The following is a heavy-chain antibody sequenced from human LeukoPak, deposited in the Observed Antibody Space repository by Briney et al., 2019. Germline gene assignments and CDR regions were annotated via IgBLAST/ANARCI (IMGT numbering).Heavy chain of an antibody. Sequence: ASVTVSRKPSGYTFTSYAMHCVGQAPGQRLEWMGGMNACNGKTKYSQKLQARVTIPSDTSASTAYLELSSLRSEDAAVYYCAREERWELLPDYWGQGTLVTVSS. V-gene: IGHV1-3*01. CDR3: AREERWELLPDY. CDR2: MNACNGKT. D-gene: IGHD1-26*01. CDR1: GYTFTSYA. J-gene: IGHJ4*02.